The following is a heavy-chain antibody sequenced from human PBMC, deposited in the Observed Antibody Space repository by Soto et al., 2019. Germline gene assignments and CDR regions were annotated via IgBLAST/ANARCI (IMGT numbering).Heavy chain of an antibody. CDR2: MNPNSGNT. V-gene: IGHV1-8*01. CDR3: ARGPGSWYYYYMDV. CDR1: GYTFTSYD. D-gene: IGHD6-13*01. J-gene: IGHJ6*03. Sequence: ASVKVSCKASGYTFTSYDINWVRQAIGQGLEWMGWMNPNSGNTGYAQKFQGRVTMTRNTSISTAYMELSSLRSEDTAVYYCARGPGSWYYYYMDVWGKGTTVTVSS.